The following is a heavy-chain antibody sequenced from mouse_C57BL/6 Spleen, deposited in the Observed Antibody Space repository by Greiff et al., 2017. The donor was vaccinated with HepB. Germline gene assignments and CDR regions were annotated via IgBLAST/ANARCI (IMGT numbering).Heavy chain of an antibody. D-gene: IGHD2-4*01. Sequence: EVKLVESGAELVKPGASVKLSCTASGFNIKDYYMHWVKQRTEQGLEWIGRIDPEDGETKYAPKFQGKATITADTSSNTAYLQLSSLTSEDTAVYYCARMITTEYYFDYWGQGTTLTVSS. CDR1: GFNIKDYY. CDR3: ARMITTEYYFDY. J-gene: IGHJ2*01. CDR2: IDPEDGET. V-gene: IGHV14-2*01.